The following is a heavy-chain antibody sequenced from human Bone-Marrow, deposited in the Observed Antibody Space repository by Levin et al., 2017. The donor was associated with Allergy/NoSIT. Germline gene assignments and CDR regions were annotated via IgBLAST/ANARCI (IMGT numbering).Heavy chain of an antibody. Sequence: GGSLRLSCAASGFHFTTHAMSWVRQAPGQGLEWVSAISGSGDSTFYSESVKGRFTISRDNSKNTFSLQMNSLRAEDTAVCYCAKGQFARTTPRSLDFWGQGTLVTVSS. J-gene: IGHJ4*02. V-gene: IGHV3-23*01. CDR3: AKGQFARTTPRSLDF. CDR2: ISGSGDST. D-gene: IGHD1-14*01. CDR1: GFHFTTHA.